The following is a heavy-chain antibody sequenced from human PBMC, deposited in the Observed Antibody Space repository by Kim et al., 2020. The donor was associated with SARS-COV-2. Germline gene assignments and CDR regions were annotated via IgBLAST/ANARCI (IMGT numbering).Heavy chain of an antibody. CDR3: ARANRGSGGYDVIDF. V-gene: IGHV1-3*01. CDR1: GYTFNTYP. Sequence: ASVKVSCKASGYTFNTYPMHWVRQAPGQRLEWLAWINGGNGNTKYSQKFQARATFTRDTSASTAYMELNSLRSEDTAVYYCARANRGSGGYDVIDFWGQGTLVTVSS. CDR2: INGGNGNT. J-gene: IGHJ4*02. D-gene: IGHD5-12*01.